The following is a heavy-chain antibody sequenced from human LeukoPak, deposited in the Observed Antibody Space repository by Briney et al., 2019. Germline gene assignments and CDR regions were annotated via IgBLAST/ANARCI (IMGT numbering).Heavy chain of an antibody. J-gene: IGHJ4*02. CDR3: VKDGGSSGYYPFYFDY. V-gene: IGHV3-43*02. D-gene: IGHD3-22*01. CDR2: ISGDGGST. Sequence: PGGSLRLSCAASGFTFDDYAMHWVRQAPGKGLEWVSLISGDGGSTYYADSVKGRFTISRDNSKNSLYLQMNSLRTEDTALYYCVKDGGSSGYYPFYFDYWGQGTLVTVSS. CDR1: GFTFDDYA.